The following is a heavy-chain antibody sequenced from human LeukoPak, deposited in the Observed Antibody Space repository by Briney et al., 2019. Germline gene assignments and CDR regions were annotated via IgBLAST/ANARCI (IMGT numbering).Heavy chain of an antibody. D-gene: IGHD6-6*01. V-gene: IGHV4-61*02. Sequence: SETLSLTCTVSGVSISSGSYYWSWIRQPAGKGLEWIGRIYTSGSTNYNPSLKSRVTISVDTSKNQFSLKLSSVTAADTAVYYCARIVSIAAPFDIWGQGTMVTVSS. J-gene: IGHJ3*02. CDR1: GVSISSGSYY. CDR3: ARIVSIAAPFDI. CDR2: IYTSGST.